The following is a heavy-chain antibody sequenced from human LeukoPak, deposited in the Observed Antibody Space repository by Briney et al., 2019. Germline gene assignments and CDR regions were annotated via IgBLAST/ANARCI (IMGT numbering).Heavy chain of an antibody. CDR1: GGSVSSGSYY. CDR2: IYYSGST. J-gene: IGHJ4*02. Sequence: SETLSLTCTVSGGSVSSGSYYWSWIRQPPGKGLEWISYIYYSGSTNYNPSLKSRVTISIDTSKNQFSLKLSSVTAADTAVYYCARATSGWSIDYWGQGTLVTVSA. D-gene: IGHD6-19*01. V-gene: IGHV4-61*01. CDR3: ARATSGWSIDY.